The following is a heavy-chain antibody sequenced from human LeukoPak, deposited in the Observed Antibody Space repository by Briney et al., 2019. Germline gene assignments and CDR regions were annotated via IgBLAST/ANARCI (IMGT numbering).Heavy chain of an antibody. CDR1: GFTFSSYS. CDR2: IKQDGSEK. Sequence: GGSLRLSCAGSGFTFSSYSMNWVRQAPGKGPEWVANIKQDGSEKYYVDSVKGRFTISRDNAKNSLYLQMNSLRAEDTAVYYCARDIDYGGNSYAFDIWGQGTMVTVSS. V-gene: IGHV3-7*04. D-gene: IGHD4-23*01. J-gene: IGHJ3*02. CDR3: ARDIDYGGNSYAFDI.